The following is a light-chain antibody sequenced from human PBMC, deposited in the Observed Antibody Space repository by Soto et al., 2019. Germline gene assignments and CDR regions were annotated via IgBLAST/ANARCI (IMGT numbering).Light chain of an antibody. V-gene: IGLV2-23*01. CDR3: CSYAGSSTHVV. CDR1: SSDVGSYNL. CDR2: EGS. Sequence: QSALTQPASVSGSPGQSITISCTGTSSDVGSYNLVSWYQQHPGKAPKLMIYEGSKRPSGVSNRFSGSKSGNTASLTISGLQAEDEADYYCCSYAGSSTHVVFGGGTKATVL. J-gene: IGLJ2*01.